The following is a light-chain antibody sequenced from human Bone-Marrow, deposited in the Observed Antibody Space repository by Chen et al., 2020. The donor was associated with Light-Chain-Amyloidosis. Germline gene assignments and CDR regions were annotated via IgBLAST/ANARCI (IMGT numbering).Light chain of an antibody. V-gene: IGLV2-23*01. CDR2: EDD. CDR1: VTDVGSYNL. CDR3: CSYAGTPWL. J-gene: IGLJ3*02. Sequence: QSALTQPASVSGSPGQSITISCTGNVTDVGSYNLVPWYQQYPGKAPKLLIYEDDKRPGGVAHRFSASKSGNRASLTISGIQAEDEAVYYCCSYAGTPWLFGGGTYLTVL.